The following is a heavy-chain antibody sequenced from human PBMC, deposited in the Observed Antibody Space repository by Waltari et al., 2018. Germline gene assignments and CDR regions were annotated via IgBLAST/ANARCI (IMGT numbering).Heavy chain of an antibody. CDR2: ISYDSVNK. Sequence: QVQLVESGGGVVQPGRSLRLSCAASGFTFSTFGMNWVRQAPGKGLEWVAVISYDSVNKFYADSVKGRFTISRDNSKNRLYLQLNSLTAEDTAVYYCAKDQKITGATAFDYWGQGTQVTVSS. V-gene: IGHV3-30*18. CDR3: AKDQKITGATAFDY. D-gene: IGHD1-20*01. J-gene: IGHJ4*02. CDR1: GFTFSTFG.